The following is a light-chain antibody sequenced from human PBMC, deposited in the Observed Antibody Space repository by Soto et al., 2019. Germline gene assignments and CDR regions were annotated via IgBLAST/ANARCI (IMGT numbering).Light chain of an antibody. CDR3: SSYTSSGTRV. Sequence: QSVLTQPASLSGSPGQSITISCTGTSSDVGGYNYVSWYQHHPDKAPKLMIYDVSDRPSGVSNRFSGSKSANTASLTISGLQGEDEADYYCSSYTSSGTRVFGTGTKVTVL. CDR1: SSDVGGYNY. CDR2: DVS. V-gene: IGLV2-14*03. J-gene: IGLJ1*01.